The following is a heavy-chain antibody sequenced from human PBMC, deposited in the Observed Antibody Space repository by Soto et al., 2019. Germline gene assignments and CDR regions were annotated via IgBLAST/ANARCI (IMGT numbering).Heavy chain of an antibody. V-gene: IGHV3-21*01. D-gene: IGHD6-13*01. J-gene: IGHJ6*02. CDR1: GFTFSSYS. CDR2: ISSSSSYI. CDR3: ARDEGGSSWFGPGYYYYGMDV. Sequence: EVQLVESGGGLVKPGGSLRLSCAASGFTFSSYSMNWVRQAPGKGLEWVSSISSSSSYIYYADSVKGRFTISRDNAKNSLYLKMNSLRAEDTAVYYCARDEGGSSWFGPGYYYYGMDVWGQGTTVTVSS.